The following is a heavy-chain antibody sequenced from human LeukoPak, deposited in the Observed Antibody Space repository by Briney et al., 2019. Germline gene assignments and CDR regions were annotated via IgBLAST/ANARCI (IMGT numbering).Heavy chain of an antibody. Sequence: PGGSLRLSCAVSGFTFSDHYMDWVRQAPGKGLEWVSAISGSGGSTYYADSVKGRFTISRDNSKNTLYLQMNSLRAEDTAVYYCAKDLVLFDYWGQGTLVTVSS. V-gene: IGHV3-23*01. D-gene: IGHD2-8*02. CDR3: AKDLVLFDY. J-gene: IGHJ4*02. CDR1: GFTFSDHY. CDR2: ISGSGGST.